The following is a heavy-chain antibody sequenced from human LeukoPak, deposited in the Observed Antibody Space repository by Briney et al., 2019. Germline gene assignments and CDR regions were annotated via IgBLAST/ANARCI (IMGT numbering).Heavy chain of an antibody. CDR2: ITPISDTA. CDR3: AWGVVGHNSGQRYDLDY. V-gene: IGHV1-69*13. J-gene: IGHJ4*02. D-gene: IGHD3-3*01. Sequence: ASVKVSCKASGGTFSSNAISWVRQAPGQGLEWVGGITPISDTANYAQKFQGRVTITADESTSTAYVELSSLRSEDTAVYYCAWGVVGHNSGQRYDLDYWGQGTLVIVSS. CDR1: GGTFSSNA.